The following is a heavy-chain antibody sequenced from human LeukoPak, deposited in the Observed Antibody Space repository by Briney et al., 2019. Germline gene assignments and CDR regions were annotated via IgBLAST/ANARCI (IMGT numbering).Heavy chain of an antibody. D-gene: IGHD1-7*01. CDR2: ISNDGVNQ. CDR3: ARGAGTMVYYIDV. J-gene: IGHJ6*03. Sequence: RPGRSLRLSCAASGFTFSTFSMRWVRQAPGKGLQWVAVISNDGVNQYYANSAKGRFTMSRDNSKSTLFLQMNSLTTEDTAVYYCARGAGTMVYYIDVWGKGTTVTVSS. CDR1: GFTFSTFS. V-gene: IGHV3-30*16.